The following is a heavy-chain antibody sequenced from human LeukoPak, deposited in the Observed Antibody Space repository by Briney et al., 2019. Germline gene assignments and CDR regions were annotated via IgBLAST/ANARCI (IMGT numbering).Heavy chain of an antibody. CDR1: GYTFTSYA. J-gene: IGHJ6*02. CDR2: INAGNGNT. CDR3: ATTTRGGSGWYRDYYYYGMDV. V-gene: IGHV1-3*01. Sequence: ASVKVSCKASGYTFTSYAMHWVRQAPGQRLEWMGWINAGNGNTKYSQKFQGRVTITRDTSASTAYMELSSLRSEDTAVYYCATTTRGGSGWYRDYYYYGMDVWGQGTTVTVSS. D-gene: IGHD6-19*01.